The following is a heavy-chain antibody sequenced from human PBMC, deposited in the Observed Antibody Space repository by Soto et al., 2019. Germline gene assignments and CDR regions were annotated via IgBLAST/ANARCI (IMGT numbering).Heavy chain of an antibody. CDR1: GLTFSCYT. D-gene: IGHD2-21*01. V-gene: IGHV3-23*01. Sequence: GGSLRLSCAASGLTFSCYTMTWLRQAPGKGLEWVSTLCGDSGCTHYADSVKGRFTISRDNSKDTLYLQMDSLRVEDTAVYYCADWTHVAHWGQGTLVTVSS. CDR3: ADWTHVAH. J-gene: IGHJ4*02. CDR2: LCGDSGCT.